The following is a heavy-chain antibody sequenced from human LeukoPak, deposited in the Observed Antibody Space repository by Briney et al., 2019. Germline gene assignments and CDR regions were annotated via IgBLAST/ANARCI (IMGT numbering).Heavy chain of an antibody. CDR2: ISWNSGSI. D-gene: IGHD1-26*01. CDR1: GFTFDDYA. V-gene: IGHV3-9*03. CDR3: AKGPLGATLGFGFDY. J-gene: IGHJ4*02. Sequence: GGSLRLSCAASGFTFDDYAMHWVRQAPGKGLEWVSGISWNSGSIGYADSVKGRFTISRDNAKNSLYLQMNSLRAEDMALYYCAKGPLGATLGFGFDYWGQGTLVTVSS.